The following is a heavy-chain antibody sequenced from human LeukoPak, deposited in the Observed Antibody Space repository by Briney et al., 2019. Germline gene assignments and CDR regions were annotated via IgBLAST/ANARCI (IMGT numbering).Heavy chain of an antibody. CDR2: INHSGST. CDR3: ARVNGSGSYSTPDFDY. CDR1: GGSFSGYY. V-gene: IGHV4-34*01. J-gene: IGHJ4*02. Sequence: SETLSLTCAVYGGSFSGYYWSCIRQPPGKGLEWIGEINHSGSTNYNPSLKSRVTISVDTSKNQFSLKLSSVTAADTAVYYCARVNGSGSYSTPDFDYWGQRTLVTVSS. D-gene: IGHD3-10*01.